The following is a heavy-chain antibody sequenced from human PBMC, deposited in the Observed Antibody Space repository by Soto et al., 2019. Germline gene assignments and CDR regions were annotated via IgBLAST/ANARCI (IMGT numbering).Heavy chain of an antibody. V-gene: IGHV3-21*01. D-gene: IGHD5-18*01. CDR3: ASSLRYGYPYCFDY. CDR1: GFTFSSYS. CDR2: ISSSSSYI. Sequence: PGGSLRLSCAASGFTFSSYSMNWVRQAPGKGLEWVSSISSSSSYIYYADSVKGRFTISRDNAKNSLYLQMKSLRAEDTAVYYCASSLRYGYPYCFDYWGQGTLVTVSS. J-gene: IGHJ4*02.